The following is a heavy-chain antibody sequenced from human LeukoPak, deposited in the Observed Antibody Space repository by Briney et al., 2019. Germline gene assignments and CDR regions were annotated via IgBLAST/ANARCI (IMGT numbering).Heavy chain of an antibody. J-gene: IGHJ4*02. CDR3: AKVHDSSGYCYDY. CDR1: GFTFSSYA. CDR2: ISGRGGST. D-gene: IGHD3-22*01. V-gene: IGHV3-23*01. Sequence: QSGGYLRRSCAASGFTFSSYAMSWVRQAPGKGLEWVSAISGRGGSTYYADSVKVRFTISRDNSKNTLYLQMNSLRAEDTAVYYCAKVHDSSGYCYDYWGQGTLVTVSS.